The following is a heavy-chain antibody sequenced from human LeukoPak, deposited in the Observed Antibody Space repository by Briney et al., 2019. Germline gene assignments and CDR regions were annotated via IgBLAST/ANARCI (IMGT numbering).Heavy chain of an antibody. CDR2: INWNSGNI. Sequence: PGGSLRLSCSASGFIFENLGMLWVRQAPGKGLEWVSGINWNSGNIIYADSAKGRFTISRDNAKKSIYLQMNSLRIEDTALYYCVKGDWLDNWGQGTLVTVSS. CDR1: GFIFENLG. V-gene: IGHV3-9*01. J-gene: IGHJ5*02. CDR3: VKGDWLDN. D-gene: IGHD1-26*01.